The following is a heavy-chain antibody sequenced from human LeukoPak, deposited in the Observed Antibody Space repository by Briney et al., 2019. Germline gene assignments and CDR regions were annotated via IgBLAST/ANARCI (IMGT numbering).Heavy chain of an antibody. V-gene: IGHV4-38-2*02. CDR1: GYSISSGYY. J-gene: IGHJ6*03. D-gene: IGHD3-10*01. CDR2: IYHSGST. CDR3: ARGVREKNRGFLLYYYYYYMDV. Sequence: SETLSLTCTVSGYSISSGYYWGWIRQPPGKGLEWIGSIYHSGSTYYNPSLKSRVTISVDTSKNQFSLKLSSVTAADTAVYYCARGVREKNRGFLLYYYYYYMDVWGKGTTVAISS.